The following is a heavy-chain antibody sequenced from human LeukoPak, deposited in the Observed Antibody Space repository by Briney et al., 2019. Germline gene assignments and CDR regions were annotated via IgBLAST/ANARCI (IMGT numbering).Heavy chain of an antibody. CDR2: IYYSGST. Sequence: KTSETLSLTCTVSGGSISSYYWSWIRQPPGKGPEWIGSIYYSGSTYYNPSLKSRVTISVDTSKNQFSLKLSSVTAADTAVYYCARRLLGGNYYDYWGQGTLVTVSS. CDR1: GGSISSYY. D-gene: IGHD2-21*01. V-gene: IGHV4-59*05. CDR3: ARRLLGGNYYDY. J-gene: IGHJ4*02.